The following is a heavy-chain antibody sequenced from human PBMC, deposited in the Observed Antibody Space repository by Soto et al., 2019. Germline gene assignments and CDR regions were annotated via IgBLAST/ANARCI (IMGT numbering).Heavy chain of an antibody. D-gene: IGHD3-9*01. J-gene: IGHJ6*02. CDR2: IYYSGST. CDR3: ARLGFEYDTSTPYYNVLHYYGVDV. Sequence: SETLSLTCTVSGSSISSSSYYWGWIRQPPGKGLEWIGSIYYSGSTYYNPSLKSRVTISVDTSKNQFSLKLSSVTAADTAVYYCARLGFEYDTSTPYYNVLHYYGVDVWGLGTTVTVSS. V-gene: IGHV4-39*01. CDR1: GSSISSSSYY.